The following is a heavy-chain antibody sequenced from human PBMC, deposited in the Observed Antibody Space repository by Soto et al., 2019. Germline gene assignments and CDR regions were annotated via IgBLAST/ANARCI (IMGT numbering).Heavy chain of an antibody. CDR3: ARSVTP. J-gene: IGHJ5*02. V-gene: IGHV4-39*07. Sequence: SETLSLTCTVSGGSVSSNSYSWGWIRQSPGKRLEWIGTIYYTDNTYYNPSLQSRVTMSVDTSKNQFSLKLSSVTAADTAVYYCARSVTPWGQGTLVTVSS. D-gene: IGHD3-10*01. CDR1: GGSVSSNSYS. CDR2: IYYTDNT.